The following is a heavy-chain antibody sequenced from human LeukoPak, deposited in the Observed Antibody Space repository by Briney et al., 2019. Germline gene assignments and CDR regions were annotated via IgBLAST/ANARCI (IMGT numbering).Heavy chain of an antibody. V-gene: IGHV1-18*01. CDR3: ARDMGYCSGGSCPHNAFDI. Sequence: ASMKVSCKASGYTFTNNGISWMRQAPGQGLEWMGWISAYNDNTNNAQKFQGRVTMTTDTSTSTAYMELRSLRSDDTAVYYCARDMGYCSGGSCPHNAFDIWGQGTMVTVS. CDR1: GYTFTNNG. D-gene: IGHD2-15*01. J-gene: IGHJ3*02. CDR2: ISAYNDNT.